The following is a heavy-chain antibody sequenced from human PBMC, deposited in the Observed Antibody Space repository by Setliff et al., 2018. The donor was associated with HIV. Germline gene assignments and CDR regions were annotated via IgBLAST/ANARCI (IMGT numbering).Heavy chain of an antibody. CDR2: IIPIFGTG. CDR1: GGTFSNYA. CDR3: ARDPTTVMDYFDY. J-gene: IGHJ4*02. Sequence: SVNVSCKASGGTFSNYAISWVRQAPGQGLEWMGGIIPIFGTGMYAQKFQGRVTITADESTTTAYMELSSLRSEDTAVYSCARDPTTVMDYFDYWGQGTLVTVSS. V-gene: IGHV1-69*13. D-gene: IGHD4-17*01.